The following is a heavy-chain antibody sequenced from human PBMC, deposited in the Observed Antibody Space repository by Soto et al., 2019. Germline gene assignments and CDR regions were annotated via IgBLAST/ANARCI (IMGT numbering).Heavy chain of an antibody. V-gene: IGHV1-69*02. Sequence: ASVKVSCKASGGTFSSYTISWVRQAPGQGLEWMGRIIPILGIANYAQKFQGRVTITADKSTSTAYMELSSLRSEDTAVYYCASDVADCSSTSCYFDPWGQGTLVTVSS. J-gene: IGHJ5*02. CDR3: ASDVADCSSTSCYFDP. CDR1: GGTFSSYT. CDR2: IIPILGIA. D-gene: IGHD2-2*01.